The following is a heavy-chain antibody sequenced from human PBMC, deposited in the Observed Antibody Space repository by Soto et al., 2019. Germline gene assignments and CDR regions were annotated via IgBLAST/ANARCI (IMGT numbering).Heavy chain of an antibody. D-gene: IGHD2-2*02. CDR3: ARERFQVLYGKPYFDS. CDR1: GGSITTGGSY. CDR2: IYHSGNA. J-gene: IGHJ4*02. V-gene: IGHV4-31*03. Sequence: PSETLALTCTVSGGSITTGGSYWSCIRQHPWKGLEEIWNIYHSGNAYYNPSLKSRLTISVDTSKNHLSLMVDSVTAAETAVYYCARERFQVLYGKPYFDSWGQGTLVTVPS.